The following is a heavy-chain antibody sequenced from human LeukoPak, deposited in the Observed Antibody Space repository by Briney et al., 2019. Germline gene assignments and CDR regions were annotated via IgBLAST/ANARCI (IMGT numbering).Heavy chain of an antibody. CDR3: AREGYCSGTSCDKPFDY. D-gene: IGHD2-2*01. J-gene: IGHJ4*02. CDR2: ISGYNGNT. V-gene: IGHV1-18*01. Sequence: ASVKVSCKASGYTFSSYGITWVRQAPGQGLEWMGWISGYNGNTNYAEKLQGRLTMTTDTSTSTAYMELRSLRSDDTAVYYCAREGYCSGTSCDKPFDYWGQGTLVTVAS. CDR1: GYTFSSYG.